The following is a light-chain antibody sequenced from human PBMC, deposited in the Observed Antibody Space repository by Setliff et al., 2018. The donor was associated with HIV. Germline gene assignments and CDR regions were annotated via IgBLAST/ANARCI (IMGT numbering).Light chain of an antibody. V-gene: IGLV7-43*01. J-gene: IGLJ3*02. CDR1: SGAVTSGNY. CDR3: LLYYGTWV. Sequence: QAVVTQEPSLTVSPGGTVTLTCASNSGAVTSGNYPNWFQQKPGQAPRVMIYNTANKHSWTPARFSGSLLGGKAALTLSGVQPEDEADYYCLLYYGTWVFGGGTKVTGL. CDR2: NTA.